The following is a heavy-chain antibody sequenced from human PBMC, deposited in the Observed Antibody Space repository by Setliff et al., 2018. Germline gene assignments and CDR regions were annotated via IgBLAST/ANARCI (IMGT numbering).Heavy chain of an antibody. CDR2: INPDGSEK. J-gene: IGHJ6*02. D-gene: IGHD3-10*01. CDR1: GFTYKNDW. Sequence: PGGSLRLSCGASGFTYKNDWVSWVRQAPGKGLEWLASINPDGSEKYYADSVKGRFTISRDNAKNSLYLQMNSLRAEDSAVYYCARDGVFYAMDFWGQGTTVTVSS. V-gene: IGHV3-7*01. CDR3: ARDGVFYAMDF.